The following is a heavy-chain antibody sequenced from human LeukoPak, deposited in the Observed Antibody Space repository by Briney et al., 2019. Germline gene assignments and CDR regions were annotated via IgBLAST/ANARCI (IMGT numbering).Heavy chain of an antibody. CDR3: ARRRVPPTSELDP. V-gene: IGHV4-59*08. CDR1: GGSISGYY. CDR2: IYYSGST. Sequence: PSETLSLTCTVSGGSISGYYWSWIRQPPGKGLEWLGYIYYSGSTNYNPSLKSRVTISVDTSKNQFSLKLSSVTAADTAVYYCARRRVPPTSELDPWGQGTLVTVSS. J-gene: IGHJ5*02. D-gene: IGHD2-2*01.